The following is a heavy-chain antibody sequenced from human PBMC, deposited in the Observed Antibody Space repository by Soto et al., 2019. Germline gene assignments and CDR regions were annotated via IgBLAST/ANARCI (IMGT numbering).Heavy chain of an antibody. CDR2: ISSSGSTI. V-gene: IGHV3-48*03. CDR1: GFTFSSYE. D-gene: IGHD3-22*01. Sequence: PGGSLRLSCAASGFTFSSYEMNWARQAPGKGLEWVSYISSSGSTIYYADSVKGLFTISRDNAKNSLYLQMNSLRAEDTAVYYCARGIVVEYYNWFEPWGQGTLVTVSS. CDR3: ARGIVVEYYNWFEP. J-gene: IGHJ5*02.